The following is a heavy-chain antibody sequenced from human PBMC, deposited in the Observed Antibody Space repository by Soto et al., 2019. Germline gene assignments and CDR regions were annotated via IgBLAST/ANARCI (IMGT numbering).Heavy chain of an antibody. D-gene: IGHD3-22*01. V-gene: IGHV3-49*04. CDR2: IRSKAYGGTT. CDR3: TRVRDSSGYYYYYGMDV. J-gene: IGHJ6*02. Sequence: GGSLRLSCTASGFTFGDYAMSWVRQAPGKGLEWVGFIRSKAYGGTTEYAASVKGRFTISRDDSKSIAYLQMNSLKTEDSSVYYCTRVRDSSGYYYYYGMDVWGHGTTVTVSS. CDR1: GFTFGDYA.